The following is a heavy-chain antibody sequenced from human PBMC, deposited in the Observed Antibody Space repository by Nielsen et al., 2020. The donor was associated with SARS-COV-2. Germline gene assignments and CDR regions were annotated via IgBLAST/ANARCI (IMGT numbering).Heavy chain of an antibody. J-gene: IGHJ4*02. CDR2: IYSGGST. CDR3: ARGPYYYDSSGIRGDY. CDR1: GFTVSSNY. D-gene: IGHD3-22*01. V-gene: IGHV3-66*01. Sequence: GESLKISCAASGFTVSSNYMSWVRQAPGKGLEWVSVIYSGGSTYYADSVKGRFTISRDNSKNTLYLQMNSLRAEDTAVYYCARGPYYYDSSGIRGDYWGQGTLVTVSS.